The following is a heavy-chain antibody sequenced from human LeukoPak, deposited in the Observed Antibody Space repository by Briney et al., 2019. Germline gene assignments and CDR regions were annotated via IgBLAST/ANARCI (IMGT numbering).Heavy chain of an antibody. J-gene: IGHJ5*02. D-gene: IGHD5-12*01. CDR3: AKVNRMVATSWFDP. CDR2: MRNDGSNK. V-gene: IGHV3-30*02. CDR1: GFTFSTYG. Sequence: GGSLRLSCAASGFTFSTYGMHWVRQAPGKGLEWVAFMRNDGSNKYYADSVRGRFTISRDNSKNTLYLQMNSLRAEDTAVHYCAKVNRMVATSWFDPWGQGTLVTVSS.